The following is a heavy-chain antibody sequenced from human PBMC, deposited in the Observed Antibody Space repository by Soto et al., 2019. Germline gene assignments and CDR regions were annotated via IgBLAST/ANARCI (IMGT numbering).Heavy chain of an antibody. CDR2: IKQDGGEK. J-gene: IGHJ4*02. Sequence: PGGSLRLSCAASGFTFSNYFMSWVRQVPGKGLEWVANIKQDGGEKYYVDSVKGRFTISRDNAKNSLYLQMNSLRAEDTAVYYCARGYCTTTNCYVYPDYWGQGTRVTVSS. D-gene: IGHD2-2*01. V-gene: IGHV3-7*01. CDR1: GFTFSNYF. CDR3: ARGYCTTTNCYVYPDY.